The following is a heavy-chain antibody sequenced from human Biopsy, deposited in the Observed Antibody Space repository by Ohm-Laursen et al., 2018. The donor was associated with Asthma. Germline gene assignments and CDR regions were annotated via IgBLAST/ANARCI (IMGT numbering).Heavy chain of an antibody. D-gene: IGHD2-15*01. CDR3: ARVPTTLRYFDL. V-gene: IGHV4-61*01. CDR1: GGSVSRGSYY. CDR2: ISYSGST. J-gene: IGHJ2*01. Sequence: SETLSLTWPVSGGSVSRGSYYWSWIRQPPGKGLAWVSYISYSGSTDYNPSLKSRLTISMDTSKNQFSLRLSSVTAADTAVYYCARVPTTLRYFDLWGRGTLVTVSS.